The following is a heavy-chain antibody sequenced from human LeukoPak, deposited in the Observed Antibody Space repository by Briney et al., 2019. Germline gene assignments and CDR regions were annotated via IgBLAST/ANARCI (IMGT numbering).Heavy chain of an antibody. D-gene: IGHD2-2*02. Sequence: GGSLRLSCAASGFTVSSNYMSWVRQAPGKGLEWVSVIYSGGSTYYADSVKGRFTISRDNSKSTLYLQMNSLRAEDTAVYYCARGKIPLYAFDIWGQGTMVTVSS. CDR1: GFTVSSNY. CDR2: IYSGGST. V-gene: IGHV3-53*01. J-gene: IGHJ3*02. CDR3: ARGKIPLYAFDI.